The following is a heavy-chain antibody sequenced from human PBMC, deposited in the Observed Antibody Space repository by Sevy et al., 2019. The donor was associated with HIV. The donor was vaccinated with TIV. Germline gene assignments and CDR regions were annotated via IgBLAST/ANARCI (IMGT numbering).Heavy chain of an antibody. Sequence: SQTLSLTCAISGDGVSSRGTVWNWIRQSPSRGLEWLGRTYYRSKWWNNYALSVKSRISINPDTSKNQVSLHLNSVTPDVTAVYYCARDGGANWDGRPSGTVFDYWGQGTLVTVSS. D-gene: IGHD1-1*01. CDR1: GDGVSSRGTV. J-gene: IGHJ4*02. V-gene: IGHV6-1*01. CDR3: ARDGGANWDGRPSGTVFDY. CDR2: TYYRSKWWN.